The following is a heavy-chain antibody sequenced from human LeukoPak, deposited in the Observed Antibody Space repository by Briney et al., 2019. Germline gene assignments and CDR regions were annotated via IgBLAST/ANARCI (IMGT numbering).Heavy chain of an antibody. CDR2: ISSSSSYI. V-gene: IGHV3-21*01. J-gene: IGHJ5*02. D-gene: IGHD2-2*01. CDR1: GFTFSSYS. Sequence: GGSLRLSCAASGFTFSSYSMNWVRQAPGKGLEWVSSISSSSSYIYYADSVKGRFTISRDNAKNSLYLQMHSLRAEDTAVYYCARDYQVVPDANQLDWFDPWGQGTLVTVSS. CDR3: ARDYQVVPDANQLDWFDP.